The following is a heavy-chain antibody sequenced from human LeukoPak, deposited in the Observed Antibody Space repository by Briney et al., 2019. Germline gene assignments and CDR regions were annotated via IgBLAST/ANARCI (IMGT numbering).Heavy chain of an antibody. D-gene: IGHD3-10*01. V-gene: IGHV4-39*07. J-gene: IGHJ4*02. Sequence: SETLSLTCTVSGGSISSSSYYWGWIRQPPGKGLEWIGSIYYSGSTYYNPSLKSRVTISVDTSKNQFSLELSSVTAADTAVYYCASTLRGLLWFGELGWGQGTLVTVSS. CDR3: ASTLRGLLWFGELG. CDR1: GGSISSSSYY. CDR2: IYYSGST.